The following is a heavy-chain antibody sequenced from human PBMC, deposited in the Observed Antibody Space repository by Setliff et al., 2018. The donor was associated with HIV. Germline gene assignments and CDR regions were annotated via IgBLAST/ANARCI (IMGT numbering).Heavy chain of an antibody. Sequence: GSLRLSCAASGFTFSSYDMQWVRQAPGKGLEWVSAIGIAGDAYYAGSVKGRFTISRENAKNSLYLHMNSLTAGDTAVYYCARRGIIGTSHYHGMDVWGQGTTVTAP. J-gene: IGHJ6*02. V-gene: IGHV3-13*01. CDR1: GFTFSSYD. CDR2: IGIAGDA. CDR3: ARRGIIGTSHYHGMDV. D-gene: IGHD1-20*01.